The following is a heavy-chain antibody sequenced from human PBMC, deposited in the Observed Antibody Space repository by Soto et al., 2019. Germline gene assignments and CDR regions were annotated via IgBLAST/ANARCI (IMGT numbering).Heavy chain of an antibody. Sequence: SETLSLTCTVSGGSVTGGSYYWSWIRQSPAKGLEWIGYFYYSGTTNYNPSLKSRVTISADTSKNQVSLTVNSVTAADTAVYYCARTSHDRTGYYYFDYWGRGTLVTVSS. V-gene: IGHV4-61*01. CDR1: GGSVTGGSYY. D-gene: IGHD3-9*01. CDR3: ARTSHDRTGYYYFDY. CDR2: FYYSGTT. J-gene: IGHJ4*02.